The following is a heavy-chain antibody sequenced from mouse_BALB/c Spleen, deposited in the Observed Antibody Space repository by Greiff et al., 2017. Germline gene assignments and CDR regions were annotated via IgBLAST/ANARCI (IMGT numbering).Heavy chain of an antibody. CDR3: ARGITTPFDY. J-gene: IGHJ2*01. CDR1: GFNIKDYY. CDR2: IDPANGNT. V-gene: IGHV14-3*02. D-gene: IGHD2-4*01. Sequence: EVQLQQSGAELVRSGASVKLSCTASGFNIKDYYMHWVKQRPEQGLEWIGWIDPANGNTKYDPKFQGKATITADTSSNTAYLQLSSLTSEDTAVYYCARGITTPFDYWGQGTTLTVSS.